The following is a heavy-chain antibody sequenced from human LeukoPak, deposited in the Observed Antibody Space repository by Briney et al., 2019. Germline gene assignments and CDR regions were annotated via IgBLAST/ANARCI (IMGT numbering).Heavy chain of an antibody. CDR1: GGSFSSYY. V-gene: IGHV4-59*10. J-gene: IGHJ5*02. CDR3: ARGAAQFDP. CDR2: IYTSGSA. Sequence: SETLSLTCAVYGGSFSSYYWSWIRQPAGKGLEWIGRIYTSGSANYNPSLKSRVTMSVDTSMNQFSLRLSSVTAADTAVYYCARGAAQFDPWGQGTLVTVSS. D-gene: IGHD2-15*01.